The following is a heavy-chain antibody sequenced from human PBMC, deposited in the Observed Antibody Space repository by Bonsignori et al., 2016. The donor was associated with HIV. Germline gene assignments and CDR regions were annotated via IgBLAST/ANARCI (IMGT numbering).Heavy chain of an antibody. CDR3: ARAEIVGAMLISYYFDY. J-gene: IGHJ4*02. Sequence: WIRQPPGKGLEWVSSISSSSSYIYYADSVKGRFTISRDNAKNSLYLQMNSLRAEDTAVYYCARAEIVGAMLISYYFDYWGQGTLVTVSS. V-gene: IGHV3-21*01. D-gene: IGHD1-26*01. CDR2: ISSSSSYI.